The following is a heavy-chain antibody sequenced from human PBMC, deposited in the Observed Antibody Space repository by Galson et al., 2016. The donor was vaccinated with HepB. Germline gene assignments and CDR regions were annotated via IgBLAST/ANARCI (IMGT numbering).Heavy chain of an antibody. D-gene: IGHD6-19*01. V-gene: IGHV1-18*01. CDR3: AREGADSSGGYMLGDN. CDR1: GYSFNSHP. J-gene: IGHJ4*02. Sequence: SVKVSCKVSGYSFNSHPLSWVRPAPGQGLEWMGWISTYNGDTHYAQKLQGRVTMTTDTATSTAYMELRSLRSDDTAVYYCAREGADSSGGYMLGDNWGQGTLVTVFS. CDR2: ISTYNGDT.